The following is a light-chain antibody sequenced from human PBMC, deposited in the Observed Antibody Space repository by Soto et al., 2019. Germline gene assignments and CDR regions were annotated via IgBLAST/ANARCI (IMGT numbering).Light chain of an antibody. Sequence: EIVLTQSPATLSLSPGERATLSCRASQSVSSYLAWYQQKPGQAPRLLIYDASNRATGIPARFSGSGSGTDVTLTISSLAPEEFAVYYCQQRSNWPPFLTFGGGTKVEIK. CDR2: DAS. J-gene: IGKJ4*01. V-gene: IGKV3-11*01. CDR1: QSVSSY. CDR3: QQRSNWPPFLT.